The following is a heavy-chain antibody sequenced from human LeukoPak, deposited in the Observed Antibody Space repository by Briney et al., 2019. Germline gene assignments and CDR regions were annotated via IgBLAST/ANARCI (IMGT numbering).Heavy chain of an antibody. J-gene: IGHJ5*02. D-gene: IGHD3-3*01. CDR2: IYSGGST. CDR1: GFTVSSNY. CDR3: ARVVYDFWSGGGFDP. V-gene: IGHV3-66*01. Sequence: QAGGSLRLSCVASGFTVSSNYMSWVRQAPGKGLEWVSVIYSGGSTYYADSVKGRFTISRDNSKNTLYLQMNSLRAEDTAVYYCARVVYDFWSGGGFDPWGQGTLVTVSS.